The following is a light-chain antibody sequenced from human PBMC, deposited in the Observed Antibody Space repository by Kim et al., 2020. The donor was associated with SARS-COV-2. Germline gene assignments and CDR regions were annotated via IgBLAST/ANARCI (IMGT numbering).Light chain of an antibody. CDR2: DVS. CDR3: CSFAGSYTV. V-gene: IGLV2-11*01. Sequence: QSALTQPRSVSGSPGQSVTISCTGTNNDVGGYNYVSWYQQHPGKAPKLMIYDVSNRPSGVPDRFSGSKSGNTASLTISGLQPEDEADYYCCSFAGSYTVFGGGTQLTVL. J-gene: IGLJ2*01. CDR1: NNDVGGYNY.